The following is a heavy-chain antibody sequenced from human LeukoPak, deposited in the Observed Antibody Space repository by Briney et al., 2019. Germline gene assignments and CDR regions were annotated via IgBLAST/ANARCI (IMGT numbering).Heavy chain of an antibody. CDR2: IKQDGSKK. CDR3: AIGWPADY. Sequence: AGGSLRLSCAASGFTFSSYWMTWVRQAPGKGLEWVANIKQDGSKKNYVDSVKGRFTISRDNAKNSLYLQMNSLRAEDTAVYYCAIGWPADYWGQGTLVTVSS. V-gene: IGHV3-7*01. J-gene: IGHJ4*02. CDR1: GFTFSSYW.